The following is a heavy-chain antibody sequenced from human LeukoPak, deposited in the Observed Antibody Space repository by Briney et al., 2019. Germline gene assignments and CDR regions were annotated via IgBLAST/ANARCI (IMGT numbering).Heavy chain of an antibody. CDR3: VKDRGYCSSTSCQFYYFDY. V-gene: IGHV3-64D*09. D-gene: IGHD2-2*01. J-gene: IGHJ4*02. Sequence: GGSPRLSCSASGFTFSSYAMHWVRQAPGKGLEYVSAISSNGGSTYYADSVKGRFTISRDNSKNTLYLQMSSLRAEDTAVYYCVKDRGYCSSTSCQFYYFDYWGQGTLVTVSS. CDR1: GFTFSSYA. CDR2: ISSNGGST.